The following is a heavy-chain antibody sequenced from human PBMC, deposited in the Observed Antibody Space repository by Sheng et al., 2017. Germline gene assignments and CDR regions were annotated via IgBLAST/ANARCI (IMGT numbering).Heavy chain of an antibody. Sequence: EVQLVESGGGLVQPGGSLRLSCAASGFTFSSYEMNWVRQAPGKGLEWVSYISSSGSTIYYADSVKGRFTISRDNAKNSLYLQMNSLRAEDTAVYYCARESIRGYYYYYGMDVWGKGHGHRLL. CDR3: ARESIRGYYYYYGMDV. CDR2: ISSSGSTI. V-gene: IGHV3-48*03. CDR1: GFTFSSYE. D-gene: IGHD3-10*01. J-gene: IGHJ6*01.